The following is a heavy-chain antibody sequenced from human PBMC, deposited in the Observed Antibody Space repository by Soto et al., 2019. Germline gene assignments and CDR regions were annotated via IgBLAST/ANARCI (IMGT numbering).Heavy chain of an antibody. Sequence: SETLSLTCTVSGGSISSSSYYWGWIRQPPGKGLEWIGSIYYSGNTYYNPSLKSRVTISVDTSKNQFSLKLSSVTAADTAVYYCARHSGYCSDGVCYRTKWFDPWGQGTLVTVSS. J-gene: IGHJ5*02. CDR1: GGSISSSSYY. CDR2: IYYSGNT. CDR3: ARHSGYCSDGVCYRTKWFDP. D-gene: IGHD2-8*01. V-gene: IGHV4-39*01.